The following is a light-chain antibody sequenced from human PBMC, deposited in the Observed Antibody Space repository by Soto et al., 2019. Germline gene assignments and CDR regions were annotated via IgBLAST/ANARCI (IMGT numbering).Light chain of an antibody. V-gene: IGLV2-8*01. CDR3: AAWDDSLSGWV. Sequence: QSALTQPPSASGSPGQSVTISCTGTSSDVGGYKYVSWYQQHPGKAPKLMIFEVHKRPSGVPDRFSGSKSGNTASLTVSGLQAEDEADYYCAAWDDSLSGWVFGGGTKLTVL. CDR2: EVH. J-gene: IGLJ3*02. CDR1: SSDVGGYKY.